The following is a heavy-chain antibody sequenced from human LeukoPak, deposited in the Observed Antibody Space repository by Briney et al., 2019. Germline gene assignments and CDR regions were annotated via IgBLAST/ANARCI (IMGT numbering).Heavy chain of an antibody. J-gene: IGHJ5*02. Sequence: SETLSLTCTVSGYSISSGFYWAWIRQPPGKGLEWIGSIYYSGSTYYNPSLKSRVTISVDTSKNQFSLKVSSVTAADTAVYYCARDGGATLTYYYGSGSYSPANVYNWFDPWGQGTLVTVSS. CDR1: GYSISSGFY. D-gene: IGHD3-10*01. V-gene: IGHV4-38-2*02. CDR3: ARDGGATLTYYYGSGSYSPANVYNWFDP. CDR2: IYYSGST.